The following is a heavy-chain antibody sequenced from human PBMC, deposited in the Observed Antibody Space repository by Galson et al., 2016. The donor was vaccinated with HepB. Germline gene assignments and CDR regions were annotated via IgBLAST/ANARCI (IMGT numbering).Heavy chain of an antibody. J-gene: IGHJ6*02. D-gene: IGHD3-22*01. V-gene: IGHV3-30*18. CDR2: IVYDGNEK. Sequence: SLRLSCAASGFTFSSYGMHWVRQAPGKGLEWVALIVYDGNEKHYADSVKGRFTISRDNFKNTLYLQMNSLKAEDTAVYYCAKETGYYYDTSALDVWGQGTTVTVSS. CDR1: GFTFSSYG. CDR3: AKETGYYYDTSALDV.